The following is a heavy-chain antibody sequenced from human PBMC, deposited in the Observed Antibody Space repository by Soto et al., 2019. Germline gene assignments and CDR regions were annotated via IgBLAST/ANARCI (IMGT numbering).Heavy chain of an antibody. CDR3: ARGRPRITIFGVVTASATGIDY. CDR1: GGSFSGYY. Sequence: ETLSLTCAVYGGSFSGYYWSWIRQPPGKGLEWIGEINHSGSTNYNPSLKSRVTISVDTSKSHFSLKLSSVTAADTAVYYCARGRPRITIFGVVTASATGIDYWGQGTLVTVSS. J-gene: IGHJ4*02. V-gene: IGHV4-34*01. CDR2: INHSGST. D-gene: IGHD3-3*01.